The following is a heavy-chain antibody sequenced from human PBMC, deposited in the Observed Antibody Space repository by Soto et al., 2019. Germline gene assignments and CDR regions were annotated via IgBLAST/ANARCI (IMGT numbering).Heavy chain of an antibody. CDR3: ASGEIVAIFGMDV. CDR2: INPSGGST. J-gene: IGHJ6*02. D-gene: IGHD5-12*01. Sequence: ASVKVSCKASGYTFTSYYMHWVRQAPGQGLEWMGIINPSGGSTTYAQKFQGRVNMTRDTSTSTVYMELSSLSSEDTAGYDCASGEIVAIFGMDVWGQGTTVTVSS. CDR1: GYTFTSYY. V-gene: IGHV1-46*01.